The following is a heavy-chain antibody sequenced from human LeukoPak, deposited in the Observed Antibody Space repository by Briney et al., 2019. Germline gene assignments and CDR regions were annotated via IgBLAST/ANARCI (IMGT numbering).Heavy chain of an antibody. J-gene: IGHJ3*02. Sequence: GASVTVSCKASGYTFTSYGISWVRQAPGQGLEWMGWISAYNGNANYAQKLQGRVPMTTDTSTSTAYMELRSLRSDDTAVYYCARDKQWPVLGAFDIWGQGTMVTVSS. D-gene: IGHD6-19*01. V-gene: IGHV1-18*01. CDR3: ARDKQWPVLGAFDI. CDR2: ISAYNGNA. CDR1: GYTFTSYG.